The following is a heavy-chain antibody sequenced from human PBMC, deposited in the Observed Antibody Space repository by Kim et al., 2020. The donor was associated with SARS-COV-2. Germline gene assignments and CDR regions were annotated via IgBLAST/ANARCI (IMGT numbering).Heavy chain of an antibody. CDR1: GGSISSNY. Sequence: LETLSLTCSVSGGSISSNYWSWIRQPPAKGLEWIGYIHFSGSTNYNPSLKSRVTISVDTSKNQFSLKLSSVTAADTAAYYCARWGALGIYYYYAMDVWGQGTTVTVSS. CDR3: ARWGALGIYYYYAMDV. J-gene: IGHJ6*02. V-gene: IGHV4-59*01. CDR2: IHFSGST. D-gene: IGHD3-16*01.